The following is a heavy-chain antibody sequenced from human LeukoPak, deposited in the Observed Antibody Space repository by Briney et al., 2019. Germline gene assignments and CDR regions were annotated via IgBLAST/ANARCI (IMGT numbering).Heavy chain of an antibody. J-gene: IGHJ4*02. Sequence: GESLKISCKGSGYSFTSYWIGWVRQLPGKGLEWMGIIYPGDSDTRYSPSFQGQVTISADKSISTAYLQWSSLKASDTAMYYCARKPLGYCSGGSCSYFDYWGQGTLVTVSS. CDR1: GYSFTSYW. CDR2: IYPGDSDT. CDR3: ARKPLGYCSGGSCSYFDY. D-gene: IGHD2-15*01. V-gene: IGHV5-51*01.